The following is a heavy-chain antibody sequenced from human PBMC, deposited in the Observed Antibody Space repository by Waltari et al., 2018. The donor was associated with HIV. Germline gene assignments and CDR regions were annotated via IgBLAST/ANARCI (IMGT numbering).Heavy chain of an antibody. Sequence: NLKQGGSVTYYVDSVKGRFPLSRDNAKNSLFLQMNSLRGEDTAVYYCARRRGTSTSCVFDYWGQGTLVTVS. D-gene: IGHD2-2*01. J-gene: IGHJ4*02. CDR3: ARRRGTSTSCVFDY. CDR2: LKQGGSVT. V-gene: IGHV3-7*04.